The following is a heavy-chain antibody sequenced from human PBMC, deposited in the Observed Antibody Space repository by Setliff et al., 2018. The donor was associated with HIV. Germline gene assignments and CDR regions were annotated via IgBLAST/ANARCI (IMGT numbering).Heavy chain of an antibody. CDR2: INHSGST. CDR3: ARGGNDYGDYNLLRYYYYYYMDV. Sequence: SETLSLTCTVSGGSISSGDYYWSRIRQPPGKGLEWIGEINHSGSTNYNPSLKSRVTISVDTSKNQCSLKLSSVTAADTAVYYCARGGNDYGDYNLLRYYYYYYMDVWGKGTTVTVSS. J-gene: IGHJ6*03. D-gene: IGHD4-17*01. V-gene: IGHV4-39*07. CDR1: GGSISSGDYY.